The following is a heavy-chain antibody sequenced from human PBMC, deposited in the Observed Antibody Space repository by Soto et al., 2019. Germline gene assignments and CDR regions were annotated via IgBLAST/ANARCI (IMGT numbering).Heavy chain of an antibody. J-gene: IGHJ6*02. Sequence: QVQLVESGGGVVQPGRSLRLSCAASGFTFSSYGMHWVRQAPGKGLEWVAVIWYDGSNKDYADSVKGRFTISRDNSKNTLYLQMNRLRAEDTAVYYCARLGIAVAGYYYDGMDVWGQGTTVTVSS. CDR2: IWYDGSNK. D-gene: IGHD6-19*01. V-gene: IGHV3-33*01. CDR1: GFTFSSYG. CDR3: ARLGIAVAGYYYDGMDV.